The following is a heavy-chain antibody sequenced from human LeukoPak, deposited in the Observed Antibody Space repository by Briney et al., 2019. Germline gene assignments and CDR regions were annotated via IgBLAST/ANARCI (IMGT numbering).Heavy chain of an antibody. V-gene: IGHV1-18*01. D-gene: IGHD6-19*01. J-gene: IGHJ4*02. Sequence: GASVKVSCKASGYTFTNYGISWVRQAPGQGLEWMGWISAYNGNTNYAQKLQGRVTMTTDTSTSTAYMELRSLRSDDTAVYYCARYSSGWYDSRFDYWGQGTLVTVSS. CDR1: GYTFTNYG. CDR3: ARYSSGWYDSRFDY. CDR2: ISAYNGNT.